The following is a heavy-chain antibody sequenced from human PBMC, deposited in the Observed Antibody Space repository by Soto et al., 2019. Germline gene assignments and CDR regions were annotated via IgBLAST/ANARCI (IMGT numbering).Heavy chain of an antibody. D-gene: IGHD7-27*01. J-gene: IGHJ6*02. Sequence: QVQLVQSGAEVKKPGASVKVSCKASGYAFSNYHMHWVRQAPGHGLEWMGIINPSGGTTTYTQKIQARVTMTRDTSTSTVFMELSSLRSDDTAVYYCARAGGETDYYYGMDVWGQGTTVTVSS. V-gene: IGHV1-46*01. CDR2: INPSGGTT. CDR3: ARAGGETDYYYGMDV. CDR1: GYAFSNYH.